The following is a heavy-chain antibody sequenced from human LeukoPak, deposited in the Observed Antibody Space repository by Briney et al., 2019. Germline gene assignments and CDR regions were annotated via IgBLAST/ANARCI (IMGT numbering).Heavy chain of an antibody. D-gene: IGHD3-16*01. CDR1: RFTSSSYG. CDR3: ARGLRGMTTYYFDY. J-gene: IGHJ4*02. Sequence: PGRSLRLSCAASRFTSSSYGMHWVRQAPGKGLEWVAVIWYDGSNKYYADSVKGRFTISRDNSKNTLYPQMNSLRAEDTAVYYCARGLRGMTTYYFDYWGQGTLVTVSS. V-gene: IGHV3-33*01. CDR2: IWYDGSNK.